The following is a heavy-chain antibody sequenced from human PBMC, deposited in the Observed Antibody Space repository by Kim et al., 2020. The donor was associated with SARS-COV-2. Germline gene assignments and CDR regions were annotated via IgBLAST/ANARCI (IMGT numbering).Heavy chain of an antibody. J-gene: IGHJ6*02. CDR3: ARAIRLWFGELLGDYYYGMDV. Sequence: GGSLRLSCAASGFTFSSYAMHWVRQAPGKGLEWVAVISYDGSNKYYADSVKGRFTISRDNSKNTLYLQMNSLRAEDTAVYYCARAIRLWFGELLGDYYYGMDVWGQGTTVTVSS. CDR1: GFTFSSYA. CDR2: ISYDGSNK. D-gene: IGHD3-10*01. V-gene: IGHV3-30*04.